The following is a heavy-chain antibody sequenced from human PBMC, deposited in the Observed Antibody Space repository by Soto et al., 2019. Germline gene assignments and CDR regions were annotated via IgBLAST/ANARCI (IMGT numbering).Heavy chain of an antibody. Sequence: GGSLRLSCAASGFTFSSYSMNWVRQAPGKGLEWVSYISSSSSTIYYADSVKGRFTISRDNAKNSLYLQMNSLRDEDTAVYYCAMSTVPFWDYFDYWGQGTLVTVSS. D-gene: IGHD4-17*01. V-gene: IGHV3-48*02. CDR1: GFTFSSYS. CDR2: ISSSSSTI. J-gene: IGHJ4*02. CDR3: AMSTVPFWDYFDY.